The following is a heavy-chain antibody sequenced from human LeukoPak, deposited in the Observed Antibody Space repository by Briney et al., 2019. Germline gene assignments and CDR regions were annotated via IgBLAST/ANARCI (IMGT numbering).Heavy chain of an antibody. CDR2: IYTSGST. V-gene: IGHV4-4*07. D-gene: IGHD3-22*01. Sequence: PSETLSLTCTVSGGSISSYYWSWNRQPAGKGLEWIGRIYTSGSTNYNPSLKSRVTISVDTSKNQFSLKLSSVTAADTAVYYCARDWSGYYYDSSGYPNWFDPWGQGTLVTVSS. J-gene: IGHJ5*02. CDR3: ARDWSGYYYDSSGYPNWFDP. CDR1: GGSISSYY.